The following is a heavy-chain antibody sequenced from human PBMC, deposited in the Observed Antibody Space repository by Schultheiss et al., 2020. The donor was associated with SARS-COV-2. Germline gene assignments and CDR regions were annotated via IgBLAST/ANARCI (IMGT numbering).Heavy chain of an antibody. Sequence: LRLSCAVYGGSFSGYYWSWIRQPPGKGLEWIGEINHSGSTNYNPSLKSRVTISVDTSKNQFSLKLSSVTAADTAVYYCARSAVTIFGVVDYYYYYMDVWGKGTTVTVSS. J-gene: IGHJ6*03. CDR3: ARSAVTIFGVVDYYYYYMDV. CDR1: GGSFSGYY. D-gene: IGHD3-3*01. V-gene: IGHV4-34*01. CDR2: INHSGST.